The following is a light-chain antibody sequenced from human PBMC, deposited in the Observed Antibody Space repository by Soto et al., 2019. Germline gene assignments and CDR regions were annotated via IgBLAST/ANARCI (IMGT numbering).Light chain of an antibody. CDR1: KCDSSTF. J-gene: IGKJ3*01. CDR3: QQYGSSLFR. CDR2: AAS. V-gene: IGKV3-20*01. Sequence: EIVLTQSPGTLSLSPGERATLTCRARKCDSSTFLAWYQQKTGHAPRLLSYAASSRSPSIPDRFSGSGSGTDVTLTISRLEPEDVAVYYCQQYGSSLFRFGPGTKVDIK.